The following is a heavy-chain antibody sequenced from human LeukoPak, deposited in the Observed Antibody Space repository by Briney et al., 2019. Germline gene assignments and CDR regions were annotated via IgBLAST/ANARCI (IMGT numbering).Heavy chain of an antibody. CDR1: GFTFDDYA. CDR2: ISWNSGSI. CDR3: AREACSGGSCYGDY. D-gene: IGHD2-15*01. J-gene: IGHJ4*02. V-gene: IGHV3-9*01. Sequence: GRSLRLSCAASGFTFDDYAMHWVRQAPGKSLEWVSGISWNSGSIGYADSVKGRFTISRDNAKNSLYLQTNSLRAEDTAVYYCAREACSGGSCYGDYWGQGTLVTVSS.